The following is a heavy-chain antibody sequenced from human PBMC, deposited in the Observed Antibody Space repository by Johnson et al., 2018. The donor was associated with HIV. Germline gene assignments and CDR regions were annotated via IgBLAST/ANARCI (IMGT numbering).Heavy chain of an antibody. CDR3: ARAFGSGGYTSSWYLGLGAFDR. CDR2: INWNGGNI. V-gene: IGHV3-20*04. CDR1: GFTFDDYG. Sequence: QLVESGGGVVRPGESLRLSCAASGFTFDDYGMSWVRQVPGKGLEWVSGINWNGGNIGYADSVKGRFSISRDNAKKSLYLQMNSLRPEDTAFYYCARAFGSGGYTSSWYLGLGAFDRWGQGTMVTVSS. J-gene: IGHJ3*01. D-gene: IGHD6-13*01.